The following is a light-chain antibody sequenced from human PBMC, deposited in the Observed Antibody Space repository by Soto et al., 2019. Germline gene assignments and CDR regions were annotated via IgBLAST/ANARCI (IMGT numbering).Light chain of an antibody. V-gene: IGLV2-23*02. Sequence: QSVLTQPASVSGSPGQSITISCTGTSSNVGSYKLVSWYQQHPGKAPKLMIFEVNKRPSGVSNRFSGSKSGNTASLTISGLKVEDEADYYCCSSGGSPTYVFGTGTKLTAL. CDR3: CSSGGSPTYV. CDR1: SSNVGSYKL. J-gene: IGLJ1*01. CDR2: EVN.